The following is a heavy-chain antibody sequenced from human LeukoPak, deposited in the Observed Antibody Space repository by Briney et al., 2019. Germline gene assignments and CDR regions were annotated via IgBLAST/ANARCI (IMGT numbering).Heavy chain of an antibody. D-gene: IGHD6-13*01. CDR2: INPNSGGT. V-gene: IGHV1-2*02. J-gene: IGHJ4*02. CDR3: ARGPGYSSSRPTGY. CDR1: GYAFTGYY. Sequence: ASVKVSCKASGYAFTGYYMHWVRQAPGQGLEWMGWINPNSGGTNYAQKFQGRVTMTRDTSISTAYMELSRLRSDDTAVYYCARGPGYSSSRPTGYWGQGTLVTVSS.